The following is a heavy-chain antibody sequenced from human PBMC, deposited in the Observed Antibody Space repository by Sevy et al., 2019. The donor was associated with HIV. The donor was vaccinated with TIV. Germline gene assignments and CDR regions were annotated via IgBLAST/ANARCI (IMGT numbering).Heavy chain of an antibody. V-gene: IGHV4-39*01. CDR2: FYFTGNT. Sequence: SETLSLICSVSGGSISSSSYYWGWIRQPPGKGLEWIGSFYFTGNTSYNPSLRSRGTVSAVTSKNQLSLKVFSVTAADAAVYYCATPRASGWYGGTGGYFDFWGRGTLVTVSS. J-gene: IGHJ2*01. CDR1: GGSISSSSYY. CDR3: ATPRASGWYGGTGGYFDF. D-gene: IGHD6-19*01.